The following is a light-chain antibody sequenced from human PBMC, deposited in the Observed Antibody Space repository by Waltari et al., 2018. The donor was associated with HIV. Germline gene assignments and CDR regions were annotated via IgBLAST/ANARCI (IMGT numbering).Light chain of an antibody. CDR3: MQALQTRGFT. Sequence: DIVMTQSPLSLPVTPGEPASISCRSSQSLLHSNVYNYLDWYLQKPGQSPQLLIYLGSNRASGVPDKCSGSGSGTDFTLKISRVEAEDVGVYYCMQALQTRGFTFGPGTKVDIK. CDR1: QSLLHSNVYNY. CDR2: LGS. J-gene: IGKJ3*01. V-gene: IGKV2-28*01.